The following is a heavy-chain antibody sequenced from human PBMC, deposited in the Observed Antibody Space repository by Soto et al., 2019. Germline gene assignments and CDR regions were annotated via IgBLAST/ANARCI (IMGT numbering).Heavy chain of an antibody. Sequence: EVQLVESGGGLVQPGGSLRLSCEASGFTFRNYDMHWVRQGTGKGLEWVSGISAAGDPDYADSVEGRFTISRENAQNSFFLQMTSLRVGDTAVYYCARTDRDFYGLDFWGQGTRVIVSS. CDR1: GFTFRNYD. CDR2: ISAAGDP. J-gene: IGHJ6*02. V-gene: IGHV3-13*05. CDR3: ARTDRDFYGLDF.